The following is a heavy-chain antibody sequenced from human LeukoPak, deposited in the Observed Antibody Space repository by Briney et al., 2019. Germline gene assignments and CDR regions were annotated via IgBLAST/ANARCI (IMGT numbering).Heavy chain of an antibody. J-gene: IGHJ4*02. Sequence: SETLSLTCAVSGGSISSSNWWSWVRQPPGKGLEWIGEIYHSGSTNYNPSLKSRVTISVDKSKNQFSLKLSSVTAADTAVYYCARDRGYGVNYFDYWGQGTLVSVAS. CDR2: IYHSGST. CDR1: GGSISSSNW. V-gene: IGHV4-4*02. CDR3: ARDRGYGVNYFDY. D-gene: IGHD5-12*01.